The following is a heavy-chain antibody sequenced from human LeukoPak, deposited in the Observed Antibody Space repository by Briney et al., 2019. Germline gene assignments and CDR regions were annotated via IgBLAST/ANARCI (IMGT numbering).Heavy chain of an antibody. CDR2: ISYDGSNK. V-gene: IGHV3-30-3*01. CDR3: ARVLRYFDWSILDAFDI. CDR1: GFTFSSYA. J-gene: IGHJ3*02. D-gene: IGHD3-9*01. Sequence: GRSLRLSCAASGFTFSSYAMHWVRQAPGKGLEWVAVISYDGSNKYYADSVKGRFTISRDNSKNTLYLQMNSLRAEDTAVYYCARVLRYFDWSILDAFDIWGQGTMVTVSS.